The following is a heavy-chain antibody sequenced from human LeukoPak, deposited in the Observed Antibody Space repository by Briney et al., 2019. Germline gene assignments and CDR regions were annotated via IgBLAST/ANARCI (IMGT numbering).Heavy chain of an antibody. CDR3: ARDVWTGVAVSDY. Sequence: GGSLRLSCGASGFTFSSYRVTCVRQAPGKGREGLAYIKEDGSIQYYLDSVRGRFTISRDNAKTSVYLQLNSLRADDTSVYYCARDVWTGVAVSDYWGQGTLVTVSS. V-gene: IGHV3-7*01. J-gene: IGHJ4*02. CDR2: IKEDGSIQ. D-gene: IGHD6-19*01. CDR1: GFTFSSYR.